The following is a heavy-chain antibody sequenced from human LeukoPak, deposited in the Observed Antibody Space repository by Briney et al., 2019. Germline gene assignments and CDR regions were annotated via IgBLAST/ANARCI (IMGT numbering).Heavy chain of an antibody. J-gene: IGHJ4*02. D-gene: IGHD4-11*01. CDR2: INRDESVT. V-gene: IGHV3-74*01. CDR1: GFTFSSSW. Sequence: GGSLRLSCAASGFTFSSSWMYWVRQAPGKGLVWVSHINRDESVTPYADSVEGRFTISRDNAKNTLYLQKNSLRAEDTAVYYCARGLVPGFLDYWGQGTPVTVSS. CDR3: ARGLVPGFLDY.